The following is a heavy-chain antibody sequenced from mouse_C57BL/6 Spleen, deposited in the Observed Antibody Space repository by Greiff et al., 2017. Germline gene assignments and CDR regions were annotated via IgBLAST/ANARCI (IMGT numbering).Heavy chain of an antibody. CDR3: AKGNYGSSQDWYCDV. D-gene: IGHD1-1*01. CDR2: ISYSGST. J-gene: IGHJ1*03. Sequence: EVQLVESGPGLAKPSQTLSLTCSVTGYSITSDYWNWIRKFPGNKLEYMGYISYSGSTYYNPSLKSRISITRDTSKNQYYLQLNSVTTEDTATYYCAKGNYGSSQDWYCDVWGTGTTVTVSS. CDR1: GYSITSDY. V-gene: IGHV3-8*01.